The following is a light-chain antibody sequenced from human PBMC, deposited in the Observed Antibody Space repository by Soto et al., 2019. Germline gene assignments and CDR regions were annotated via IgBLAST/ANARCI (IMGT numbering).Light chain of an antibody. V-gene: IGLV2-14*03. CDR2: DVS. J-gene: IGLJ1*01. CDR1: SSDVGGYNY. CDR3: SSYTSSNTPLYV. Sequence: QSVLTQPASVSGSPGQSITISCTGTSSDVGGYNYVSWYQQHPGKAPKLMIYDVSNRPSGVSNRFFGSKSGNTASLTISGLQAEDEADYYCSSYTSSNTPLYVFGTGTKVTVL.